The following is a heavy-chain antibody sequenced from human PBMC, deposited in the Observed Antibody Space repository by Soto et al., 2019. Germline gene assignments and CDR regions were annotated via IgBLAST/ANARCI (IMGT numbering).Heavy chain of an antibody. CDR2: ISGSGGST. CDR1: GFTFSSYA. V-gene: IGHV3-23*01. J-gene: IGHJ4*02. CDR3: AKRRVTYYYDSSGYYFFDY. D-gene: IGHD3-22*01. Sequence: GVLRLSCAASGFTFSSYAMSWVRQAPGKSLELVSAISGSGGSTYYADSVKGRFTISRDNSKNTLYLQMNSLRAEDTAVYYCAKRRVTYYYDSSGYYFFDYWGQGTLVTVS.